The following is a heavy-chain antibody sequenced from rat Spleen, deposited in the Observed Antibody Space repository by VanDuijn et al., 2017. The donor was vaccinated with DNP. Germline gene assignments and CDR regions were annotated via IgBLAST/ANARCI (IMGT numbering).Heavy chain of an antibody. V-gene: IGHV5S13*01. CDR2: ITNSGGST. D-gene: IGHD1-6*01. J-gene: IGHJ2*01. CDR1: GFTFSNYG. CDR3: ARHTTGQVDY. Sequence: EVQLVESGGGLVQPGRSLKLSCAASGFTFSNYGMAWVRQAPTKGLEWVASITNSGGSTYYRDSVKGRFTISRDNAKSTLYLQMDSLRSEDTATYYCARHTTGQVDYWGQGVMVTVSS.